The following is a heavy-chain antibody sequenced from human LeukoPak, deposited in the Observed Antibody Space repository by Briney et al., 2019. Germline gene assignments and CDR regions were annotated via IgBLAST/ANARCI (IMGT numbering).Heavy chain of an antibody. CDR3: AREGGVRGLPDD. CDR2: MSTSGST. CDR1: GGSLSSYY. Sequence: PSETLSLTCTVSGGSLSSYYWSWIRQPAGKGLEWIGRMSTSGSTYYNPSVKSQVTLSVDTSKNQFSLKLTSVTAADTAVYYCAREGGVRGLPDDWGQGTPVTVSS. J-gene: IGHJ4*02. V-gene: IGHV4-4*07. D-gene: IGHD3-16*01.